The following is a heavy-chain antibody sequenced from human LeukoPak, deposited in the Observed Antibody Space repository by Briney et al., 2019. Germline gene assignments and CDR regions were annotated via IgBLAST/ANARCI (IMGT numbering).Heavy chain of an antibody. CDR3: IMGYYFDY. V-gene: IGHV3-23*01. CDR2: VNDRGSGT. Sequence: QPGGSLRLSCAPSGFTFSSYAMNWVRQAPGKGLEWVSGVNDRGSGTYYADSVKGRFTISRDNSKNILNLRMNSLRAEDTAIYYCIMGYYFDYWGQGTLVTVSS. J-gene: IGHJ4*02. CDR1: GFTFSSYA.